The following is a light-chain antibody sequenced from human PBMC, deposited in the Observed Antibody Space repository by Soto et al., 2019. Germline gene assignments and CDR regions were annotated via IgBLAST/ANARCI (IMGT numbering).Light chain of an antibody. CDR3: SSYAGNNNFCV. V-gene: IGLV2-8*01. CDR2: EVT. Sequence: QSVLTQPPSASGSPGQSVTISCIGTSSDVGGYDYVSWYQQHPGKAPKLIISEVTKRPSGVPDRFSGSKSGNTASLTVSGLQAEDEADYYCSSYAGNNNFCVFGTGTNVTVL. CDR1: SSDVGGYDY. J-gene: IGLJ1*01.